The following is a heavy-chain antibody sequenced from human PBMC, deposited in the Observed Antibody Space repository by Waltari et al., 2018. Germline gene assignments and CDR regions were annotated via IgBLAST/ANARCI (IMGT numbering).Heavy chain of an antibody. CDR3: ASQLTIFGVVTNSRAFDY. Sequence: QVQLVQSGAEVKKPGSSVKVSCKASGGTFSSYAISWVRQAPGHGLEWMGRIIPIFGTANYAQKFQGRVTITADKSTSTAYMELSSLRSEDTAVYYCASQLTIFGVVTNSRAFDYWGQGTLVTVSS. CDR1: GGTFSSYA. V-gene: IGHV1-69*13. D-gene: IGHD3-3*01. J-gene: IGHJ4*02. CDR2: IIPIFGTA.